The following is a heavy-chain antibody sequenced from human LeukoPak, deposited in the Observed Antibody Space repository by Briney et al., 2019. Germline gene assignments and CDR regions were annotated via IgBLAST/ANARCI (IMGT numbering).Heavy chain of an antibody. J-gene: IGHJ4*02. CDR1: GYSFTKFW. D-gene: IGHD5-18*01. Sequence: GESLKISCQASGYSFTKFWIGWVRPMSGKGLEWMGIIYPGYSDTRYSPSSEGQVTISADTSISTAYLQWSSLQASDTAMYYCARGGYNYGIDYWGQGTLVTVSS. CDR2: IYPGYSDT. CDR3: ARGGYNYGIDY. V-gene: IGHV5-51*01.